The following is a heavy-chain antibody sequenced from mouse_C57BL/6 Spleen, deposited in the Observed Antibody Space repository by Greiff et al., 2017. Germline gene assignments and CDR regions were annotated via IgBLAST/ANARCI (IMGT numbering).Heavy chain of an antibody. J-gene: IGHJ1*03. D-gene: IGHD1-1*01. Sequence: QVQLKESGAELVRPGASVTLSCKASGYTFTDYEMHWVKQTPVHGLEWIGAIDPETGGTAYNQKFKGKAILTADKSSSTAYMELRSLTSEDSAVYYCTRGDYYGSSYGYFDVWGTGTTVTVSS. CDR3: TRGDYYGSSYGYFDV. V-gene: IGHV1-15*01. CDR1: GYTFTDYE. CDR2: IDPETGGT.